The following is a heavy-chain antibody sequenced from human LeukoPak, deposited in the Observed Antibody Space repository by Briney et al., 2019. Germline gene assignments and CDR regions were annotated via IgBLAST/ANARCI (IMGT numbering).Heavy chain of an antibody. D-gene: IGHD1-26*01. CDR3: ARGATALNVDY. J-gene: IGHJ4*02. CDR2: IRSKTNSYAT. V-gene: IGHV3-73*01. Sequence: GGSLRLSCAASGFTFSGSAMYWVRQASGKGLEWVGHIRSKTNSYATIYAASVKGRFTISRDDSKNTAYLQMNSLRAEDTAVYYCARGATALNVDYWGQGTLVTVSS. CDR1: GFTFSGSA.